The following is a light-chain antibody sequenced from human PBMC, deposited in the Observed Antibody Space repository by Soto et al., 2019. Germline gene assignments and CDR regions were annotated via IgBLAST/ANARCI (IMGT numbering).Light chain of an antibody. CDR1: QSVSSY. J-gene: IGKJ4*01. Sequence: ETVLTQSPATLSLSPGEIATLSCRARQSVSSYLAWYQQKPGQAPRVLISDASNRSTGIPARFSGSGSGTDFTLTIISLEPEDFAVYFCQQRINWPLTFGGGTKVEIK. CDR2: DAS. V-gene: IGKV3-11*01. CDR3: QQRINWPLT.